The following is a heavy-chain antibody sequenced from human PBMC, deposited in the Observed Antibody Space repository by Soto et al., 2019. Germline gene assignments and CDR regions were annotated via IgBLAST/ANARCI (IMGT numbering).Heavy chain of an antibody. CDR2: IYSGGST. D-gene: IGHD2-15*01. CDR1: GFTVNTNY. CDR3: ARGGGRILYAHPNYYYYYGLDV. V-gene: IGHV3-66*01. Sequence: GGSLRLSCEASGFTVNTNYMSWVRQAPGKGLEWVSVIYSGGSTYYADSVKDRFTISRDNSKNTFYLQMDSLGVEDTAVYYCARGGGRILYAHPNYYYYYGLDVWGQGTTVTVSS. J-gene: IGHJ6*02.